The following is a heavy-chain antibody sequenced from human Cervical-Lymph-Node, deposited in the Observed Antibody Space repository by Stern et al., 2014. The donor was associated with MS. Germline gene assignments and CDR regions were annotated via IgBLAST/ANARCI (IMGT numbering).Heavy chain of an antibody. D-gene: IGHD4-11*01. CDR2: IYPSRDSNNNPS. J-gene: IGHJ6*02. CDR3: AREHDYNREQYYGMDV. CDR1: GGSLTSGSYF. V-gene: IGHV4-61*02. Sequence: QVQLQESGPGLVKPSQTLSLTCTVSGGSLTSGSYFWTWVRQPAGKGLEWIGRIYPSRDSNNNPSNYNPSLKSRVTMSLDTSKKQFSLSLSSVTAADTAVYYCAREHDYNREQYYGMDVWGPGTTVTVSS.